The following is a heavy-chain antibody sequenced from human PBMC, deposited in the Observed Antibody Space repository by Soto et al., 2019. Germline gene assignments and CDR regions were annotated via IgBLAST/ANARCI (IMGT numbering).Heavy chain of an antibody. J-gene: IGHJ3*02. D-gene: IGHD3-3*01. V-gene: IGHV6-1*01. Sequence: SQTLSLTCAISGDSVSSNSAAWNRIRQSPSRGLEWLGRTYYRSKWYNDYAVSVKSRITINPDTSKNQFSLQLNSVTPEDTAVYYCARSGLRFLEWSFDIWGQGTMVTVSS. CDR3: ARSGLRFLEWSFDI. CDR2: TYYRSKWYN. CDR1: GDSVSSNSAA.